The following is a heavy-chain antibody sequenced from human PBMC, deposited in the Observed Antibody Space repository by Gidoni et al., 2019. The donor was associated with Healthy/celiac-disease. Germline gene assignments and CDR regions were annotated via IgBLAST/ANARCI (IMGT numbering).Heavy chain of an antibody. CDR2: IYSGDSDT. D-gene: IGHD3-3*01. J-gene: IGHJ6*02. V-gene: IGHV5-51*01. Sequence: EVQLVQSGAEVKKPGESRKISCKGSGYSLTSYWIGGVRQMPGKGLDWMGIIYSGDSDTRYSSSFQAQVTISADKSISTAYLQWSSLKASDTAMYYCALRFLDPYGMDVWGQGTTVTVSS. CDR3: ALRFLDPYGMDV. CDR1: GYSLTSYW.